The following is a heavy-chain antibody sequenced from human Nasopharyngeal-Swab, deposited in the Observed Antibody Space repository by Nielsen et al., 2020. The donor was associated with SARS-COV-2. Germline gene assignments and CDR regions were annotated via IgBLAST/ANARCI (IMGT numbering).Heavy chain of an antibody. J-gene: IGHJ5*02. CDR2: VNPNSGDT. Sequence: ASVKVSCKASGYTFTSYDINWVRQAAGQGLEWMGWVNPNSGDTGYAPNFQGRVTITRDNSISTVYMELSSLRSEDTAVYYCARDYGGNSGWFDPWGQGTLVTVSS. D-gene: IGHD4-23*01. CDR1: GYTFTSYD. V-gene: IGHV1-8*03. CDR3: ARDYGGNSGWFDP.